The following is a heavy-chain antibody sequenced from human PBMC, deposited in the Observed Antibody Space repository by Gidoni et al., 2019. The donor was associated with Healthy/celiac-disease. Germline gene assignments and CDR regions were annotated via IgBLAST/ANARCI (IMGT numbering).Heavy chain of an antibody. CDR3: ARVIGYSSGWYWFDP. D-gene: IGHD6-19*01. V-gene: IGHV3-48*02. J-gene: IGHJ5*02. Sequence: EVQLVESGGGLVQPGGSLRLSCAASGFTFSSYSMNWVRHAPGKGLEGVSSISSSSSPIYYADSVKCRFTISRDNAKNSLYLQMNSLRYEDTAVYYCARVIGYSSGWYWFDPWGQGTLVTVSS. CDR1: GFTFSSYS. CDR2: ISSSSSPI.